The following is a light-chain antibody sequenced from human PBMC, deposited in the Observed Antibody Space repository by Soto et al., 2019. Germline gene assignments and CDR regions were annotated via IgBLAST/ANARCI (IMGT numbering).Light chain of an antibody. Sequence: QSVLPKPFSVSRSSFQSFTIFCNRTNCDVGVYTSVSWYQQHPGKAPKLMIYDVSNRPSGVSNRFSGSKSGNTASLTISGLQTEEEADDYCSSYTSSSTVVGTRTKVTVL. CDR1: NCDVGVYTS. V-gene: IGLV2-14*01. CDR3: SSYTSSSTV. CDR2: DVS. J-gene: IGLJ1*01.